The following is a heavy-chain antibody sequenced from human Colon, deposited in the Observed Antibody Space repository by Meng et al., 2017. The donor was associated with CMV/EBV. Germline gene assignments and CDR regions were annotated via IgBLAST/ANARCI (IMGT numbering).Heavy chain of an antibody. CDR1: GGSFSNYA. D-gene: IGHD5-24*01. CDR2: IVPIFVTP. Sequence: QGQPVPAGAGVKKPGASVKVSCRTSGGSFSNYAVSWVRQAPGQGLEWMGGIVPIFVTPNYAQKFQGRVTVTADESTSTAYMELSSLTSEDTAIYYCARARDRDGLYNFDSWGQGTLVTVSS. CDR3: ARARDRDGLYNFDS. V-gene: IGHV1-69*12. J-gene: IGHJ4*02.